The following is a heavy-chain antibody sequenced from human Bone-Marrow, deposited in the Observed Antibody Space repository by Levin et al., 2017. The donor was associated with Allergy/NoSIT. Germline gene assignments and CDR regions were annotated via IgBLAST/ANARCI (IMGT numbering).Heavy chain of an antibody. CDR2: INHSGST. Sequence: SETLSLTCAVYGGSFSGYYWSWIRQPPGKGLEWIGEINHSGSTNYNPSLKSRVTISVDTSKNQFSLKLNSVAAADTAVYYCARLGRGYCSGGSCQLAFDYWGQGTLVTVSS. CDR3: ARLGRGYCSGGSCQLAFDY. CDR1: GGSFSGYY. V-gene: IGHV4-34*01. J-gene: IGHJ4*02. D-gene: IGHD2-15*01.